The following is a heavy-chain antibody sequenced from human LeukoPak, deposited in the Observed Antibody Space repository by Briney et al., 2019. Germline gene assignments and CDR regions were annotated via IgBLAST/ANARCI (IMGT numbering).Heavy chain of an antibody. CDR3: ARALGATRDY. J-gene: IGHJ4*02. D-gene: IGHD1-26*01. V-gene: IGHV4-59*12. Sequence: PSETLSLTCTVSGGSISSYYWTWIRQPPGKGLEWIGYIYYSGSTNYNPSLKSRVTMSVDTSKNQFSLKLSSVTAADTAVYYCARALGATRDYWGQGTLVTVSS. CDR2: IYYSGST. CDR1: GGSISSYY.